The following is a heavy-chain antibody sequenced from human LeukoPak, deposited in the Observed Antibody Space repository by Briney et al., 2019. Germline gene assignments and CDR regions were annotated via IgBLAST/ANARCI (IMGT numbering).Heavy chain of an antibody. D-gene: IGHD4-23*01. CDR2: ISSSGSTI. J-gene: IGHJ4*02. CDR3: ARDYSGSSPFDY. Sequence: GGSLRLSCEASGFTFSDHYMSWIRQVPGKGLEWVSYISSSGSTIYYAGSVKGRFTISRDNAKNSLYLQMNSLRAEDTAVYYCARDYSGSSPFDYWGQGALVTVSS. V-gene: IGHV3-11*04. CDR1: GFTFSDHY.